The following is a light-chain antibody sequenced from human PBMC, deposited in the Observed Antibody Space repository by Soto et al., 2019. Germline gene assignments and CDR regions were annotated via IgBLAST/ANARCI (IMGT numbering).Light chain of an antibody. J-gene: IGKJ5*01. V-gene: IGKV1-33*01. CDR2: DAS. CDR3: QQYDNLPIT. Sequence: DIQMTQSPSSLSASVGDRVTITCQASQDISNYLNWYQQKPGKAPKRLIYDASNLEKGVPSRFSGSGSGTDFTFTISSLQPEDIATYYCQQYDNLPITFGQGTRLEIK. CDR1: QDISNY.